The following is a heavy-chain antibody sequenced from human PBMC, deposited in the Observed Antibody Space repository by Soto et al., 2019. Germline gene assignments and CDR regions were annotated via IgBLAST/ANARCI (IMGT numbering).Heavy chain of an antibody. D-gene: IGHD3-9*01. Sequence: ASVKVSCKASGYTFTGYYMHWVRQAPGQGLEWMGWINPNSGGTNYAQKFQGWVTMTRDTSISTAYMELSRLRSDDTAVYYFARESAGVLRYFDWLYRPPYYFDYWGQGTLVTVSS. CDR2: INPNSGGT. V-gene: IGHV1-2*04. J-gene: IGHJ4*02. CDR1: GYTFTGYY. CDR3: ARESAGVLRYFDWLYRPPYYFDY.